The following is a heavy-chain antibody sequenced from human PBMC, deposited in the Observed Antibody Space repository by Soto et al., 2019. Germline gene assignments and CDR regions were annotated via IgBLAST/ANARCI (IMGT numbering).Heavy chain of an antibody. CDR1: GFTFSSYW. Sequence: GGSLRLSCAASGFTFSSYWMHWVRQAPGKGLVWVSRINSDGSITTYADSVKGRFTISRDNAKNTLYLQMNSLRAEDTAVYYCARDSWGSMPVDPWGQGTLVTVSS. V-gene: IGHV3-74*01. CDR3: ARDSWGSMPVDP. D-gene: IGHD2-2*01. CDR2: INSDGSIT. J-gene: IGHJ5*02.